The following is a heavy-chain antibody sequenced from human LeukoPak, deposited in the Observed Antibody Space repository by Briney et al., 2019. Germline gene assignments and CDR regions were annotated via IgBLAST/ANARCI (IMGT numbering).Heavy chain of an antibody. J-gene: IGHJ5*02. D-gene: IGHD2-15*01. CDR3: ARGHDGVVGWFAP. Sequence: SQTLSLTCAVSGGSIRNYYWIWIRQPPGKGLEWIGHISYSGRTNYNPSLNSRVTMSVDMSNNQFSLKVTSVNAADTAVYYCARGHDGVVGWFAPWGRGTLVTVSS. CDR1: GGSIRNYY. V-gene: IGHV4-59*01. CDR2: ISYSGRT.